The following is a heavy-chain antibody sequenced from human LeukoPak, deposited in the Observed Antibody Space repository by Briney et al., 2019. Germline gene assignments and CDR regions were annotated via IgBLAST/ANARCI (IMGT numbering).Heavy chain of an antibody. CDR3: ARDFGYYPYWYFDL. CDR1: GGSISSGGYY. J-gene: IGHJ2*01. D-gene: IGHD3-22*01. Sequence: SETLSLTCTVSGGSISSGGYYWSWIRQRPGKGLEWIGYIYYSGSTYYNPSLKSRVTISVDTSKNQFSLKLSSVTAADTAVYYCARDFGYYPYWYFDLWGRGTLVTVSS. V-gene: IGHV4-31*03. CDR2: IYYSGST.